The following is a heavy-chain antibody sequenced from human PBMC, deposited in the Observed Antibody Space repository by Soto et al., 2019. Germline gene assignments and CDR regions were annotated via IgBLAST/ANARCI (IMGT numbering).Heavy chain of an antibody. CDR3: ARETPGIAVAGTEDNWFDP. CDR2: IIPIFGTA. J-gene: IGHJ5*02. V-gene: IGHV1-69*13. Sequence: SVKVSCKASGGTFSSYAISWVRQAPGQGLEWMGGIIPIFGTANYAQKFQGRVTITADESTSTAYMELSSLRSEDTAVYYCARETPGIAVAGTEDNWFDPWGQGTLVTVSS. CDR1: GGTFSSYA. D-gene: IGHD6-19*01.